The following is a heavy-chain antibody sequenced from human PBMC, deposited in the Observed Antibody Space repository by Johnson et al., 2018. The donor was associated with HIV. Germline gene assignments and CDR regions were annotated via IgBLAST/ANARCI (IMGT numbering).Heavy chain of an antibody. CDR2: IKSKTDGGTT. V-gene: IGHV3-15*01. D-gene: IGHD1-26*01. Sequence: VQLVESGGGLVKPGGSLRLSCAASGFTFSNAWMSWVRQAPGKGLEWVGRIKSKTDGGTTDYAAPVKGRFTISRDDSKNTLYLQMNSLKTEDTAVYYCAKVLKAGGRMNDGFDIWGQGTMVTVSS. J-gene: IGHJ3*02. CDR3: AKVLKAGGRMNDGFDI. CDR1: GFTFSNAW.